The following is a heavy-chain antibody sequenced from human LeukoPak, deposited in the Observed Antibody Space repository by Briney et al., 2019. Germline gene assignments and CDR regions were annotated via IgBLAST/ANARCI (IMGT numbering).Heavy chain of an antibody. CDR2: TYYSGTT. D-gene: IGHD6-13*01. Sequence: PSETLSLTCTVSGGSISSNTYYWAWVREPPGKGLEWFASTYYSGTTYYDPSAERRVTLSLDTSRNQFSLKLSSVTAADTAVYYCARDHRGSWYYDYNWFDPWGQGTLVTVSS. V-gene: IGHV4-39*07. J-gene: IGHJ5*02. CDR1: GGSISSNTYY. CDR3: ARDHRGSWYYDYNWFDP.